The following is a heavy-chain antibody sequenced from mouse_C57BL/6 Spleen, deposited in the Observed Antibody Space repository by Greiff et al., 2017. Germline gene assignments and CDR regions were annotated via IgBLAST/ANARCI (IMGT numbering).Heavy chain of an antibody. CDR2: IDPSDSET. CDR1: GYTFTSYW. Sequence: QVQLQQPGAELVRPGSSVKLSCKASGYTFTSYWMHWVKQRPIQGLEWIGNIDPSDSETHYNQKFKDKATLTVDKSSSTAYMQLSSLTSEDSAVYYCARDPGRRPFDYWGQGTTLTVSS. J-gene: IGHJ2*01. V-gene: IGHV1-52*01. CDR3: ARDPGRRPFDY. D-gene: IGHD2-12*01.